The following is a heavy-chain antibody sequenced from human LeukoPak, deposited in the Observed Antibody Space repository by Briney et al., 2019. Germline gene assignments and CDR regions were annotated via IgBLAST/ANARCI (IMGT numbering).Heavy chain of an antibody. D-gene: IGHD3-22*01. J-gene: IGHJ4*02. V-gene: IGHV3-23*01. CDR2: MSDSGGRT. CDR3: AKRGVVIRVILVGFHKEAYYFDS. CDR1: GITLSNYG. Sequence: PGRSLRLSCAVSGITLSNYGMSWVRQAPGKGLEWVAGMSDSGGRTNYADSVKGRFTISRDNPKNTLYLQMNSLRAEDTAVYFCAKRGVVIRVILVGFHKEAYYFDSWGRGALVTVSS.